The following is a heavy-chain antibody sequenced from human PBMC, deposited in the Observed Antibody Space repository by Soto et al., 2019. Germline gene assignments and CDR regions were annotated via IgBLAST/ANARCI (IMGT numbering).Heavy chain of an antibody. Sequence: SETLSLTCAVSSGSIGSTNWGGWVRQPPGQGLEWIGEINHSGTTNYNPSLKSRGTISVDTSKNQFSLKLTSVTAADTAVYFCARPKVLPQQLVLAHCTDKAVWGRGTTVTVSS. CDR3: ARPKVLPQQLVLAHCTDKAV. CDR1: SGSIGSTNW. CDR2: INHSGTT. V-gene: IGHV4-4*02. D-gene: IGHD6-13*01. J-gene: IGHJ6*03.